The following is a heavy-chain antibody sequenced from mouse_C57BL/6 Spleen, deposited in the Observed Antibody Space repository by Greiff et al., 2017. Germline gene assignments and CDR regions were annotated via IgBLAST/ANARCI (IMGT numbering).Heavy chain of an antibody. Sequence: VQLKESGPVLVKPGASVKMSCKASGYTFTDYYMNWVKQSHGKSLEWIGVINPYNGGTSYNQKFKGKATLTVDKSSSTAYMELNSLTSEDSAVXYCARDYMTFAYWGQGTLVTVSA. J-gene: IGHJ3*01. CDR2: INPYNGGT. CDR3: ARDYMTFAY. CDR1: GYTFTDYY. V-gene: IGHV1-19*01. D-gene: IGHD2-13*01.